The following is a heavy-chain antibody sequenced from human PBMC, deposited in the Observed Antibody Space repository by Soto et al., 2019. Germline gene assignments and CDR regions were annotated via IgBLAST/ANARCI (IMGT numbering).Heavy chain of an antibody. CDR3: ARDSGLLWFGELSGIIDY. D-gene: IGHD3-10*01. J-gene: IGHJ4*02. V-gene: IGHV3-33*01. CDR2: IWYDGSNK. Sequence: GGSLRLSCAASGFTFSSYGMHWVRQAPGKGLEWVAVIWYDGSNKYYADSVKGRFTISRDNSKNTLYLQMNNLRAEDTAVYYCARDSGLLWFGELSGIIDYWGQGTLVTVSS. CDR1: GFTFSSYG.